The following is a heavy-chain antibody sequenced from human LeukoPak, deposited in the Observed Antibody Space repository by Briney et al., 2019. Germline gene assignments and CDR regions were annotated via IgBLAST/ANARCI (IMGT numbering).Heavy chain of an antibody. CDR2: ISSSSSTI. J-gene: IGHJ4*02. CDR3: ASRRPHSGYPIY. V-gene: IGHV3-48*01. D-gene: IGHD5-12*01. Sequence: GGSLRLSCAASGFTFSSYSMNWVRQAPGKGLEWVSYISSSSSTIYYADSVKGRFTISRDNAKNSLYLQMNSLRAEVTAVYYCASRRPHSGYPIYWGQGTLVTVSS. CDR1: GFTFSSYS.